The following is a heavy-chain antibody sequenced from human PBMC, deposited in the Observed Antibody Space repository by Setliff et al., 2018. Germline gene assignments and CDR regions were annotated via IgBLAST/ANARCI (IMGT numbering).Heavy chain of an antibody. CDR1: GFTFSNYW. CDR2: INGDGSST. D-gene: IGHD3-10*01. V-gene: IGHV3-74*01. J-gene: IGHJ6*03. Sequence: SLRLSCEASGFTFSNYWMHWVRQGPGKPLVWVSRINGDGSSTTYADSVKGRFTISRDNARNSLYLQMNSLRAGDTAVYYCAKVGGGQYTYCMDVWGKGTTVTVSS. CDR3: AKVGGGQYTYCMDV.